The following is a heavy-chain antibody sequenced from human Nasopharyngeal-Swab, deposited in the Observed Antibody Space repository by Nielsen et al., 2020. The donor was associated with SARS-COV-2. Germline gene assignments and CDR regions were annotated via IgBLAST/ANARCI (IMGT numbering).Heavy chain of an antibody. Sequence: GESLKISCEASGFTFSSFGMHWVRQAPGKGLEWVAVISYDGNNKYYADSVKGRFTISRDNSKNTLYLQMDSLRAEDTAVYYCAKVRDGYNQGFDYWGQGTLVTVSS. J-gene: IGHJ4*02. CDR3: AKVRDGYNQGFDY. D-gene: IGHD5-24*01. CDR2: ISYDGNNK. CDR1: GFTFSSFG. V-gene: IGHV3-30*18.